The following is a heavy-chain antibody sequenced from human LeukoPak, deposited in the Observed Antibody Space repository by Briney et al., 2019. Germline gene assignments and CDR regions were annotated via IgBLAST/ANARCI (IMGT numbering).Heavy chain of an antibody. CDR3: AKAPAPYYYYYGMDV. Sequence: PGGSLRLSCAASGFTFSSYAMSWVRQAPGKGLEWVSAISGSGGCTYYADSVKGRFTISRDNSDNTVYLQMNSLRAEDTAIYYCAKAPAPYYYYYGMDVWGQGTAVTVSS. CDR2: ISGSGGCT. J-gene: IGHJ6*02. V-gene: IGHV3-23*01. CDR1: GFTFSSYA.